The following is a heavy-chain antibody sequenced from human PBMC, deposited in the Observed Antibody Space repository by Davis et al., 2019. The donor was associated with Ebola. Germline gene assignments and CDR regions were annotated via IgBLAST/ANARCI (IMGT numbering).Heavy chain of an antibody. J-gene: IGHJ6*02. Sequence: SETLSLTCAVYGGSFSGYYWSWIRQPPGKGLEWIGEINHSGSTNYNPSLKSRVTISVDTSKNQFSLKLSSVTAADTAVYYCARASPEYSSSSDHYYYGMDVWGQGTTVTVSS. CDR1: GGSFSGYY. CDR2: INHSGST. V-gene: IGHV4-34*09. CDR3: ARASPEYSSSSDHYYYGMDV. D-gene: IGHD6-6*01.